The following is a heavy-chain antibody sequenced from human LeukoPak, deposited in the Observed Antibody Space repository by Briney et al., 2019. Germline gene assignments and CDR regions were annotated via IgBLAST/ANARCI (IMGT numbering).Heavy chain of an antibody. CDR1: GLTFSSYG. D-gene: IGHD5-24*01. J-gene: IGHJ4*02. V-gene: IGHV3-33*06. CDR2: IWYDGSNK. CDR3: AKGSREGYNLDY. Sequence: GGSLRLSCAASGLTFSSYGMHWVRQAPGKGLEWVALIWYDGSNKYYADSVKGRFTTSRDNSKNTLYLQMNSLRAEDTAVYYCAKGSREGYNLDYWGQGTLVTVSS.